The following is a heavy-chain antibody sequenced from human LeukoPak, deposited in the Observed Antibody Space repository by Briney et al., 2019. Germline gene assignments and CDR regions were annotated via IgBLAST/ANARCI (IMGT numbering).Heavy chain of an antibody. D-gene: IGHD5-18*01. CDR2: IIPILNIT. CDR3: ARDRALVRELWSASAFDY. CDR1: GGTFITYA. Sequence: SVKVSCKASGGTFITYAISWVRQAPGQGLEWMGRIIPILNITNYAQKFQGRVTITADKSTNTAYMELSNLRSEDTAVYFCARDRALVRELWSASAFDYWGQGTLVTVSS. V-gene: IGHV1-69*04. J-gene: IGHJ4*02.